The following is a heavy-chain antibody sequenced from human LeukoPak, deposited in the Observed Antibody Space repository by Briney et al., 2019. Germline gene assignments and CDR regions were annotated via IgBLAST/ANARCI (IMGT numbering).Heavy chain of an antibody. CDR3: AKDHPLVPYFDY. V-gene: IGHV3-30-3*01. Sequence: GGSLRLSCAASGFTFSSYAIHWVRQAPGKGLEWVAVISYDGSNKYYADSVKGRFTISRDNSNNTLYLQMNSLRAEDTAVYYCAKDHPLVPYFDYWGQGTLVTVSS. D-gene: IGHD6-13*01. CDR2: ISYDGSNK. CDR1: GFTFSSYA. J-gene: IGHJ4*02.